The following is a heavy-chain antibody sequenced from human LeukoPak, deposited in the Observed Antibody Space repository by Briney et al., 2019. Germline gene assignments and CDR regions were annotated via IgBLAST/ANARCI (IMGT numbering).Heavy chain of an antibody. CDR3: ARSYSSSRGTFDY. CDR2: ISRSSTTT. Sequence: TGGSLRLSCVASGFTFSSYSMHWVRQAPGKGLEWVSDISRSSTTTNYADSVKGRFTISRDDAKNSLYLQTNSLRAEDTAVYYCARSYSSSRGTFDYWGQGTLVTVSS. J-gene: IGHJ4*02. V-gene: IGHV3-48*01. CDR1: GFTFSSYS. D-gene: IGHD6-6*01.